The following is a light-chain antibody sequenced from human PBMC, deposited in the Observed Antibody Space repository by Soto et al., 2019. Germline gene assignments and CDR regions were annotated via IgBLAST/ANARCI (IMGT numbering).Light chain of an antibody. Sequence: QSVLTQPPSVSGAPGQRVTISCTGNRSNLGAGYDVHWYQQLPGAAPKLVIFGNRNRPSGVPERFSGSKSGTSASLAITGLQAADEADYYCEAYDYSLTASVFGGGTKLTVL. V-gene: IGLV1-40*01. CDR3: EAYDYSLTASV. CDR1: RSNLGAGYD. J-gene: IGLJ3*02. CDR2: GNR.